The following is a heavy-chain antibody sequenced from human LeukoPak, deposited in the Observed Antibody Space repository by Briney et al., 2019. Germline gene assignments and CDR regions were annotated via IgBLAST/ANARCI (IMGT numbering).Heavy chain of an antibody. Sequence: KSSETLSLTCAVYGGSFSGYYWSWIRQPPGKGLEWIGEINHSGSTNYNPSLKSRVTISVDTSKNQFSLKLSSVTAADTAVYYCAVLGRGYYYGMDVWGQGTTVTVSS. CDR3: AVLGRGYYYGMDV. CDR1: GGSFSGYY. J-gene: IGHJ6*02. V-gene: IGHV4-34*01. CDR2: INHSGST. D-gene: IGHD2-8*02.